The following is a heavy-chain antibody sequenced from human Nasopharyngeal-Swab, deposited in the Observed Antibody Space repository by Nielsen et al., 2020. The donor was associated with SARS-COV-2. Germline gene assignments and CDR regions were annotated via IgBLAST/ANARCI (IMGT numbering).Heavy chain of an antibody. Sequence: ASVKVSCKASGYTFTSYGISWVRQAPGQGLEWMGWIRAYNGNTNYAQKLQGRVTMTTDTSTSTAYMELRSLRSDDTAVYYCARDFRVGCSSTSCYYYYGMDVWGQGTTVTVSS. CDR1: GYTFTSYG. D-gene: IGHD2-2*01. CDR2: IRAYNGNT. CDR3: ARDFRVGCSSTSCYYYYGMDV. J-gene: IGHJ6*02. V-gene: IGHV1-18*01.